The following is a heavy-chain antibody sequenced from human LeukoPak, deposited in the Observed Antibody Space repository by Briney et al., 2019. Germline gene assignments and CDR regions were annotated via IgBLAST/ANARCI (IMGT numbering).Heavy chain of an antibody. CDR3: AREGGHYDSSGKQDAFDI. D-gene: IGHD3-22*01. CDR2: IYYSGST. V-gene: IGHV4-39*07. CDR1: GGSISSSSYY. J-gene: IGHJ3*02. Sequence: PSETLSLTCTVSGGSISSSSYYWGWIRQPPGKGLEWIGSIYYSGSTYYNPSLKSRVTISVDTSKNQFSLKLGSVTAADTAVYYCAREGGHYDSSGKQDAFDIWGQGTMVTVSS.